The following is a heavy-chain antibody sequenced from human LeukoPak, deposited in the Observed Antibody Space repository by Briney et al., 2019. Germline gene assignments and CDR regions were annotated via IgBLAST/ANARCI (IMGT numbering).Heavy chain of an antibody. CDR1: GYTFIDYS. Sequence: GASVKVSCKASGYTFIDYSMHWVRQDPGQGLEWMGWIDPNSGGIMYAQKFQGRVTMTRDTSISTAYMELSRLRSDDTAVYYCARVFYGASGSNMVGYSIPWYFDLWGRGTLLTVSS. CDR3: ARVFYGASGSNMVGYSIPWYFDL. J-gene: IGHJ2*01. CDR2: IDPNSGGI. V-gene: IGHV1-2*02. D-gene: IGHD2-15*01.